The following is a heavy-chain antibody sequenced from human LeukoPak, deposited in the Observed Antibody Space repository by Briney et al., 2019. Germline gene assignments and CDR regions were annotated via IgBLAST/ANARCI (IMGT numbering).Heavy chain of an antibody. J-gene: IGHJ5*02. CDR1: GGSISSYY. Sequence: PSETLSLTCTVSGGSISSYYWSWIRQPPGKGLEWIGYIYYSGSTNYNPSLKNRVTISVDTSKDQFSLKVNCVTPADAAVYYCARNGYHNWFDHWGEGTLVTVSS. D-gene: IGHD3-22*01. V-gene: IGHV4-59*01. CDR3: ARNGYHNWFDH. CDR2: IYYSGST.